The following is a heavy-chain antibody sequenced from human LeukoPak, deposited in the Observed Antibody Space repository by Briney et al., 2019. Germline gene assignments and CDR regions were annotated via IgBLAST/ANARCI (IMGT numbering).Heavy chain of an antibody. CDR3: ARATTGEPFSWFDP. CDR1: GGSISSYY. V-gene: IGHV4-59*01. CDR2: IYYTGST. D-gene: IGHD7-27*01. J-gene: IGHJ5*02. Sequence: KPSETLSLTCTVSGGSISSYYWSCIRQPPGKGLEWIGYIYYTGSTNYNPSLRSRVTISVDSSKNQFSLKLRSVTAADTAVYYCARATTGEPFSWFDPWGQGTLVTVSS.